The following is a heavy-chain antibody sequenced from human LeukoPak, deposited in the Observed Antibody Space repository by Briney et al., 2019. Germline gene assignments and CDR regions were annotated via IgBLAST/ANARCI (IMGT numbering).Heavy chain of an antibody. D-gene: IGHD4-11*01. Sequence: SRTLSLTCTVSGGSISSGDYYWSWIRQPPGKGLEWIGYIYYSGSTYYNPSLKSRVTISVDTSKNQFSLKLSSVTAADTAMFYCARVREAYTNPFFDYWGQGTPVTVSS. CDR1: GGSISSGDYY. CDR3: ARVREAYTNPFFDY. J-gene: IGHJ4*02. V-gene: IGHV4-30-4*01. CDR2: IYYSGST.